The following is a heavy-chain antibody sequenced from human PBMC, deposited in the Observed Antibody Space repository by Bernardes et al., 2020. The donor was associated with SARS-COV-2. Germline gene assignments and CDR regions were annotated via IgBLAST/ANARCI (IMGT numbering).Heavy chain of an antibody. CDR3: ARDPFYDRSSEWSPAGYFDL. CDR2: TSGSCVYK. CDR1: GFSVRDYQ. D-gene: IGHD3-3*01. V-gene: IGHV3-11*06. Sequence: GGSLRLSCADSGFSVRDYQMSLIRQVPVEGLEWDSPTSGSCVYKGCADSVRGRFTLPRVNAKNTLFLQMNGLTAADTAVYFCARDPFYDRSSEWSPAGYFDLWGRGTLVTVSS. J-gene: IGHJ2*01.